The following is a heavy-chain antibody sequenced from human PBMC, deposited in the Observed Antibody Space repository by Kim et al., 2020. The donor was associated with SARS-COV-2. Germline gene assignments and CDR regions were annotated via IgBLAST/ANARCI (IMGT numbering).Heavy chain of an antibody. CDR3: ANLLTYGDYEGGSAFDI. Sequence: GGSLRLSCAASGFTFSSYGMHWVRQAPGKGLEWVAVISYDGSNKYYADSVKGRFTISRDNSKNTLYLHMNSLRAEDTAVYYCANLLTYGDYEGGSAFDIWGQGTMVTVSS. V-gene: IGHV3-30*18. D-gene: IGHD4-17*01. J-gene: IGHJ3*02. CDR2: ISYDGSNK. CDR1: GFTFSSYG.